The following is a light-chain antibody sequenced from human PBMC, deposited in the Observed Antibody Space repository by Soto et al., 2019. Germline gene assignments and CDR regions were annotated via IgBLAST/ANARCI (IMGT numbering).Light chain of an antibody. Sequence: EIVLTQSPGTLSLSPGERATLSCRASQSVGSNYLAWYQQKPGQAPRLLIYGASSRATGIPDRFSGSGSGTDFTLTINRLEPEDFAVYYCQQYGSSQFTFGPGTQVDIK. CDR2: GAS. CDR1: QSVGSNY. J-gene: IGKJ3*01. CDR3: QQYGSSQFT. V-gene: IGKV3-20*01.